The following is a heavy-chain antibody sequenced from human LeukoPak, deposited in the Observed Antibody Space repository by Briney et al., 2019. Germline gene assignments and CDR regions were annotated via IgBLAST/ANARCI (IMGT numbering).Heavy chain of an antibody. CDR3: AKSYFDYSTYYSYYFNL. D-gene: IGHD4-11*01. J-gene: IGHJ4*02. CDR1: GGSISGGY. Sequence: SETLSLTCTVSGGSISGGYWSWIRQPPGRGLEWIGYIYTSGSTNYNPSLKSRVTISVDTSKSQFALKLSSVTAADTAVYYCAKSYFDYSTYYSYYFNLWGQGALVTVSS. CDR2: IYTSGST. V-gene: IGHV4-4*09.